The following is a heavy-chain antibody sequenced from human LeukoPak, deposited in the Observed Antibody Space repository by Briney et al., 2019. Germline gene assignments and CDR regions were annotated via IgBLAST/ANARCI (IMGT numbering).Heavy chain of an antibody. CDR1: GFTFSSYA. CDR3: ARGGSARRGYFDY. J-gene: IGHJ4*02. Sequence: GSLRLSCAASGFTFSSYAMHWVRQAPGKGLEWVAVISYDGSNKYYADSVKGRFTISRDNSKNTLYLQMNSLRAEDTAVYYCARGGSARRGYFDYWGQGTLVTVSS. D-gene: IGHD6-6*01. V-gene: IGHV3-30-3*01. CDR2: ISYDGSNK.